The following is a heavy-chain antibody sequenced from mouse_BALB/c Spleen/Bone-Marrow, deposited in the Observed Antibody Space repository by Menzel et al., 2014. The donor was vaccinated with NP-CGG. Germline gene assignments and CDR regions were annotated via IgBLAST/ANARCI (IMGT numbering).Heavy chain of an antibody. CDR3: SRRQSGNYAMDY. J-gene: IGHJ4*01. V-gene: IGHV5-6*02. CDR1: GFTFSSYG. Sequence: EVKLVESGGDLVKPGGSLKLSCAASGFTFSSYGLFWVRQTPDKRLEWVATISNGGTFTYYPDSVKGRFTISRDNAKNTLYLQMSSLKSEDTAMYYCSRRQSGNYAMDYWGQGTSVTVSS. CDR2: ISNGGTFT.